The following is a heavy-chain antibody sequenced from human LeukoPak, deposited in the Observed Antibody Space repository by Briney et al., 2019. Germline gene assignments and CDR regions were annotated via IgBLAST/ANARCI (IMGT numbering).Heavy chain of an antibody. D-gene: IGHD3-10*01. V-gene: IGHV3-30*04. CDR1: GFTFSSYA. Sequence: GGSLRLSCAASGFTFSSYAMHWVRQAPGKGLEWVAVISYDGSDKYYADSVKGRFTISRDNSKNTLYLQMNSLRAGDTAVYYCARDGGSYYGSGSYVYWGQGTLVTVSS. CDR2: ISYDGSDK. CDR3: ARDGGSYYGSGSYVY. J-gene: IGHJ4*02.